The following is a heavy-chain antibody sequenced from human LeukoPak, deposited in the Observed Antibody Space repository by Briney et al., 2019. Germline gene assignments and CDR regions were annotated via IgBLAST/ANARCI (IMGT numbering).Heavy chain of an antibody. D-gene: IGHD3-10*01. V-gene: IGHV3-49*05. J-gene: IGHJ4*02. CDR3: TAEVGAMVRGVIRGYYFDY. CDR1: GFTLGDYA. CDR2: IRSKAYGGTT. Sequence: NPGGSLRLSCTASGFTLGDYAMSWFRQAPGKGLEWVGFIRSKAYGGTTEYAASVKGRFTISRGDSKSIAYLQMNSLKTEDTAVYYCTAEVGAMVRGVIRGYYFDYWGQGTLVTVSS.